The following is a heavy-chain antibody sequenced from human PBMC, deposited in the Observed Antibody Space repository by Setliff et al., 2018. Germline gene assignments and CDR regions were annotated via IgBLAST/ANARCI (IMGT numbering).Heavy chain of an antibody. CDR3: ARADYIRYFYMDA. D-gene: IGHD4-4*01. J-gene: IGHJ6*03. V-gene: IGHV1-69*13. Sequence: SVKVSCKASGYIFNSYGISWVRQAPGQGLEWMGGIIPIFGTANYAQKFQGRLTITAVGSTSTAYMELSSLRSEDTAVYYCARADYIRYFYMDAWGKGTTVTVSS. CDR1: GYIFNSYG. CDR2: IIPIFGTA.